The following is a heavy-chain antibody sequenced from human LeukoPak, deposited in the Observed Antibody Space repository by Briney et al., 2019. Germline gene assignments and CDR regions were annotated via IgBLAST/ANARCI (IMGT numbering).Heavy chain of an antibody. V-gene: IGHV4-59*01. CDR2: IYYSGST. CDR3: ARAIAAAGTWDAFDI. D-gene: IGHD6-13*01. J-gene: IGHJ3*02. CDR1: GGSISSYY. Sequence: KPSETLSLTCTVSGGSISSYYWSWIRQPPGKGLEWIGYIYYSGSTNYNPSLKSRVTISVDTSKNQFSLKLSSVTAADTAVYYCARAIAAAGTWDAFDIWGQGTMVTVSS.